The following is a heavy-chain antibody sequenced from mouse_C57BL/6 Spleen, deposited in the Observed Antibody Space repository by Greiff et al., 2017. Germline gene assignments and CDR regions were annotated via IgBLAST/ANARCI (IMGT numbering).Heavy chain of an antibody. CDR1: GYSFTGYY. CDR2: INPSTGGT. V-gene: IGHV1-42*01. Sequence: EVKLVESGPELVKPGASVKISCKASGYSFTGYYMNWVKQSPEKSLEWIGEINPSTGGTTYNQKFKAKATLTVDKSSSTAYMQLKSLTSEDSAVYYCARGPMDYWGQGTSVTVSS. J-gene: IGHJ4*01. CDR3: ARGPMDY.